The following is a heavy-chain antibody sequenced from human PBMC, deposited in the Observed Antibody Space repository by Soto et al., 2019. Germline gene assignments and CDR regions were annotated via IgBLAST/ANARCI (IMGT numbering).Heavy chain of an antibody. J-gene: IGHJ6*04. CDR1: GYPFTGAY. CDR3: ARELYTSGTYSYYYGMDV. Sequence: ASVEVSCRASGYPFTGAYMHWVRQAPRQGLEGIGWIIPNSGGTNYAQKFQGRVTMTRDASIRSAYLELIRLRPDSPSLYYCARELYTSGTYSYYYGMDVCRRRHTGAVSS. D-gene: IGHD6-19*01. V-gene: IGHV1-2*02. CDR2: IIPNSGGT.